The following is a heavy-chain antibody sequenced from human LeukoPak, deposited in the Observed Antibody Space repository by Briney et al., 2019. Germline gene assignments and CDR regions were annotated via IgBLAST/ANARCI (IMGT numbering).Heavy chain of an antibody. CDR2: ISSSGDST. CDR1: GFTFSSQN. V-gene: IGHV3-21*01. Sequence: KPGGSLRLSCAACGFTFSSQNMNGARQAPGKGLEWVAYISSSGDSTKYADSVERRFPISRDNVEHSLYLLMNSLRVDDTAVYYCVKNGWLDYWGQGIVVTVSS. D-gene: IGHD6-19*01. J-gene: IGHJ4*02. CDR3: VKNGWLDY.